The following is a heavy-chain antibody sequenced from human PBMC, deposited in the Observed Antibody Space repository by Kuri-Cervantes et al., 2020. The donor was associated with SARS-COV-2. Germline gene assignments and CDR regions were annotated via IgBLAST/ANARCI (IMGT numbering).Heavy chain of an antibody. D-gene: IGHD5-12*01. CDR2: IKHDGSET. V-gene: IGHV3-7*01. J-gene: IGHJ4*02. Sequence: GGSLRLSCEASGLTFSSSWMSWVRQAPGKGLEWVANIKHDGSETHYVDSVKGRFTISRDNSKNTLYLQMNSLRAEDTAVYYCAHIGGYSGYDPDYWGQGTLVTVSS. CDR3: AHIGGYSGYDPDY. CDR1: GLTFSSSW.